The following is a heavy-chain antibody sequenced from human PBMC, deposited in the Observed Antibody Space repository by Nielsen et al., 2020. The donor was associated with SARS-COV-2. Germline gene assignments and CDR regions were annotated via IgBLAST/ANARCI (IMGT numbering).Heavy chain of an antibody. V-gene: IGHV3-30*18. Sequence: GGSLRLSCAASGFTFSSYGMHWVRQAPGKELEWVAVISYDGSNKYYADSVKGRFTISRDNSKNTLYLQMNSLRAKDTAVYYCAKSNLGYCSSTSCPPGGWFDPWGQGTLVTVSS. CDR1: GFTFSSYG. D-gene: IGHD2-2*01. CDR3: AKSNLGYCSSTSCPPGGWFDP. CDR2: ISYDGSNK. J-gene: IGHJ5*02.